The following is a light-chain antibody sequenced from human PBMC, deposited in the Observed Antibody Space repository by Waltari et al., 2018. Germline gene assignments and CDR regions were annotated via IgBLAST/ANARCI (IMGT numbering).Light chain of an antibody. V-gene: IGLV1-47*01. CDR3: AVWDDSLSAWV. CDR1: SSNTRSQY. Sequence: QSVLTQPPSASGTPGQRVTLSCSVSSSNTRSQYVFWYQQLPGTAPKLLSYRNNPRPSGVPDRFSGSKSGTSASLAISGLRSEDEADYHCAVWDDSLSAWVFGGGTKLTVL. CDR2: RNN. J-gene: IGLJ3*02.